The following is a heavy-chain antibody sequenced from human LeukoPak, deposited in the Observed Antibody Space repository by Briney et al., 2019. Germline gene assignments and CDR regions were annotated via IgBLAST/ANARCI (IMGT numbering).Heavy chain of an antibody. V-gene: IGHV4-34*01. CDR3: ARGVAVAGTLDY. CDR2: INHSGST. Sequence: SETLSLNCAVYGGSFSGYYWSWIRQPPGKGLEWIGEINHSGSTNYNPSLKSRVTISVDTSKNQFSLKLSSVTAADTAVYYCARGVAVAGTLDYWGQGTLVTVSS. J-gene: IGHJ4*02. CDR1: GGSFSGYY. D-gene: IGHD6-19*01.